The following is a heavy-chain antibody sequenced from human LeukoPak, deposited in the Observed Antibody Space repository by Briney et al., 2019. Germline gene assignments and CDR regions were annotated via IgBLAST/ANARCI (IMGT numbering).Heavy chain of an antibody. D-gene: IGHD5-12*01. Sequence: ASVKVSCKASGYTFTSYGIGWVRQAPGQGLEWMGWISAYNGNTNYAQKLQGRVTMTTDTSTSTAYMELRSLRSDDTAVYYCASAYSGYPFDYWGQGTLVTVSS. J-gene: IGHJ4*02. CDR1: GYTFTSYG. CDR2: ISAYNGNT. CDR3: ASAYSGYPFDY. V-gene: IGHV1-18*01.